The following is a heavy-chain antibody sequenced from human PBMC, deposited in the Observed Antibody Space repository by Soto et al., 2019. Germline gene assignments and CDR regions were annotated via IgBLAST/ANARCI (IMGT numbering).Heavy chain of an antibody. CDR2: IYYSGST. CDR1: GGSISNSSYY. D-gene: IGHD5-12*01. Sequence: SETLSLTCTVSGGSISNSSYYWGWIRQPPGKGLEWIGSIYYSGSTYYNPSLKSRVTISVDTSKNQFSLKLSSVTAADTAVYYCARHVNGYDYFDYWGQGTLVTVSS. J-gene: IGHJ4*02. CDR3: ARHVNGYDYFDY. V-gene: IGHV4-39*01.